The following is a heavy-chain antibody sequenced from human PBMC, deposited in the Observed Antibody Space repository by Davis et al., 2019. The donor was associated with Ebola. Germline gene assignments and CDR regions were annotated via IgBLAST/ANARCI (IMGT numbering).Heavy chain of an antibody. Sequence: LSLTCAASGFTFSSYGMHWVRQAPGKGLVWVSRINSDGSSTSYADSVKGRFTISRDNAKNTLYLQMNSLRAEDTAVYYCARGGLQLFDYWGQGTLVTVSS. J-gene: IGHJ4*02. V-gene: IGHV3-74*01. CDR1: GFTFSSYG. D-gene: IGHD5-18*01. CDR3: ARGGLQLFDY. CDR2: INSDGSST.